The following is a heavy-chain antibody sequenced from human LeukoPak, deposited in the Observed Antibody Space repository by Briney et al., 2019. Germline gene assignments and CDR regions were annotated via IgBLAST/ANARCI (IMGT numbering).Heavy chain of an antibody. CDR2: ISGSGGST. CDR1: GFTFSSYA. V-gene: IGHV3-23*01. Sequence: GGSLRLSCAASGFTFSSYAMSWVRQAPGKGLEWVSAISGSGGSTYYADSVKGRFTISRDNSKNTLYLQMNSLRAEDTAVYYCAKDLLITMIVVGNPPPFWGQGTLATVSS. D-gene: IGHD3-22*01. J-gene: IGHJ4*02. CDR3: AKDLLITMIVVGNPPPF.